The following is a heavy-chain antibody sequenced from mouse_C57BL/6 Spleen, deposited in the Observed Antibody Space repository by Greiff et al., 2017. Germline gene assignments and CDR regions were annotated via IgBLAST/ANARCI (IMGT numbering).Heavy chain of an antibody. CDR2: IYPGDGDT. CDR3: ARPHYYGSSCVGFAY. Sequence: QVQLQQSGPELVKPGASVKISCKASGYAFSSSWMNWVKQRPGKGLEWIGRIYPGDGDTNYNGKFKGKATLTADKSSSTAYMQLSSLTSEDSAVYFCARPHYYGSSCVGFAYWGQGTLVTVSA. V-gene: IGHV1-82*01. J-gene: IGHJ3*01. D-gene: IGHD1-1*01. CDR1: GYAFSSSW.